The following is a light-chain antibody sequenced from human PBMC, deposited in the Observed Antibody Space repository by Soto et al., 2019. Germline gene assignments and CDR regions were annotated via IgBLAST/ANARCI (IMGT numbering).Light chain of an antibody. CDR2: DVS. V-gene: IGLV2-14*01. J-gene: IGLJ1*01. CDR1: SSDVVGYNY. Sequence: QSVLTQPASVSGSPGQSITISCTGTSSDVVGYNYVSWYQQHPGKAPKLMIYDVSNRPSGVSNRFSGSKSGNTASLTISGLQAEDEADYYCSSYTSSSTLEHVFGTGTKVTVL. CDR3: SSYTSSSTLEHV.